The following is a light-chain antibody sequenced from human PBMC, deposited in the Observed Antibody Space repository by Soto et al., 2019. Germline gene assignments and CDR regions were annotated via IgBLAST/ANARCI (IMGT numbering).Light chain of an antibody. CDR2: YDS. CDR3: QVWDSSSDHQV. J-gene: IGLJ2*01. V-gene: IGLV3-21*04. Sequence: SYELTQPPSVSVAPGKTARLTCGGNSIGSKSVHWYQQKPGQAPVLVIYYDSDRPSGIPERISGSNSGNTATLTIRVEAGDEADYYCQVWDSSSDHQVFGGGTKLTVL. CDR1: SIGSKS.